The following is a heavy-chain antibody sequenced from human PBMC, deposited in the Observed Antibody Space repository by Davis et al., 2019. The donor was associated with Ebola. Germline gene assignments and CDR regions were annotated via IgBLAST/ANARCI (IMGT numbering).Heavy chain of an antibody. J-gene: IGHJ6*03. Sequence: GESLKISCAASGFTFSSYGMHWVRQAPGKGLEWVAVIWYDGSNKYYADSVKGRFTISRDNSKNTLYLQMNSLRAEDTAVYYCARGFNDYYYYYYMDVWGKGTTVTVSS. CDR1: GFTFSSYG. CDR2: IWYDGSNK. V-gene: IGHV3-33*08. CDR3: ARGFNDYYYYYYMDV.